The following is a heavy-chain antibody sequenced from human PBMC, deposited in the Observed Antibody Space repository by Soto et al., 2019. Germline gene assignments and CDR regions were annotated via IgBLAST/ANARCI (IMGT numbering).Heavy chain of an antibody. D-gene: IGHD4-17*01. J-gene: IGHJ6*02. CDR3: ATDYGDYGGCMDV. V-gene: IGHV1-18*01. CDR1: GYTFTIYG. Sequence: ASVKVSCKASGYTFTIYGFSWVRQAPGQGLEWMGWITTYNGNTNYAQKLQGRVTMTTDTSTSTAYVELRSLRSDDTAVYYCATDYGDYGGCMDVWGQGTTVTVSS. CDR2: ITTYNGNT.